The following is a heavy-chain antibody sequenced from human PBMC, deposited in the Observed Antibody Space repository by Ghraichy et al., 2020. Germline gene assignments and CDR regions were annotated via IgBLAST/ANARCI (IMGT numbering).Heavy chain of an antibody. V-gene: IGHV3-21*01. CDR3: VRGPTSGMDV. D-gene: IGHD1-26*01. Sequence: GGSLTLSCEASGFSFSGYTMNWVRQAPGKGLEWVSSMSSNSDYIYYEDSVKSRFVISRDNAKNSLYLQMNSLRVEEMAVYFCVRGPTSGMDVWGQGITVTVSS. CDR2: MSSNSDYI. CDR1: GFSFSGYT. J-gene: IGHJ6*02.